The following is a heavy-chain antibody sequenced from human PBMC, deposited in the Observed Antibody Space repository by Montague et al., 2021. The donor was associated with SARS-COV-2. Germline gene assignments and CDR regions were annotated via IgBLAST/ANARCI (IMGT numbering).Heavy chain of an antibody. V-gene: IGHV4-59*08. CDR3: ARRESMVRGVIITFSSPFDY. CDR2: VHFMGRT. CDR1: GASINTYY. Sequence: SETLSLTCTVSGASINTYYWAWIRQPPGKGLEWIAYVHFMGRTNYNSSLRSRATLSVDTSKNQFSLKLSSVTAADTAVYYCARRESMVRGVIITFSSPFDYWGQGTLVTVSS. D-gene: IGHD3-10*01. J-gene: IGHJ4*02.